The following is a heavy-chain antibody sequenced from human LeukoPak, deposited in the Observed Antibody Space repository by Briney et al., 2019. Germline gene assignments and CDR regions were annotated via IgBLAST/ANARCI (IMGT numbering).Heavy chain of an antibody. D-gene: IGHD1-1*01. J-gene: IGHJ4*02. CDR1: GFTFSSYS. V-gene: IGHV3-48*01. Sequence: GGSLRLSCAASGFTFSSYSMNWVRQAPGKGLECISKISSSSSTKYYGDSVRGRITISRDNAKNILHLQMNSLRLDDTAVYYCARDKGLEWPADYWGQGILVAVSS. CDR3: ARDKGLEWPADY. CDR2: ISSSSSTK.